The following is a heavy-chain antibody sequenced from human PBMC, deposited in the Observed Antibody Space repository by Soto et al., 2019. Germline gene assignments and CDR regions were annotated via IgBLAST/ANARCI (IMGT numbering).Heavy chain of an antibody. J-gene: IGHJ6*02. CDR3: ARSYHRGKVLRFLEWLRPPMDF. V-gene: IGHV1-18*04. CDR1: GYTFTSYG. D-gene: IGHD3-3*01. CDR2: ISAYNGNT. Sequence: ASVKVFCKSSGYTFTSYGISWVRQAPGQGLEWMGWISAYNGNTNYAQKLQGRVTMTTDTSTSTAYMELRSLVSDDTAVYYCARSYHRGKVLRFLEWLRPPMDFWGQGTTVTVSS.